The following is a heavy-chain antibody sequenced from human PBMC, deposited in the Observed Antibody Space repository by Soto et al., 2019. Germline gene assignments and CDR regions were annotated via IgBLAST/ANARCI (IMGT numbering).Heavy chain of an antibody. CDR3: ARAPVGLDTISYFDC. CDR1: GDSVSGVGFH. CDR2: IYNGGST. Sequence: SETLSLTCTVSGDSVSGVGFHWAWLRRPPGKGLEWIGYIYNGGSTYYRPSLESRMHMSLDATRIHYSLRLTSVTAADTAVYFCARAPVGLDTISYFDCWGQGKLVTVSS. J-gene: IGHJ4*02. V-gene: IGHV4-30-4*01. D-gene: IGHD3-3*01.